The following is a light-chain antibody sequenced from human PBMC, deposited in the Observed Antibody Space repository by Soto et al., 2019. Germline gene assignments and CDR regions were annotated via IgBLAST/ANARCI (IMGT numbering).Light chain of an antibody. CDR1: QSIPNY. CDR3: QQSDSYPYT. J-gene: IGKJ2*01. CDR2: AAS. Sequence: DIQMTQSPSSLSVSVGDRITITCRASQSIPNYLNWYQQKPGKAPKLLVYAASSLQSGVPSRFCGNGSGTDFTLTISSLQPEDFATYYCQQSDSYPYTFGQGTKLEIK. V-gene: IGKV1-39*01.